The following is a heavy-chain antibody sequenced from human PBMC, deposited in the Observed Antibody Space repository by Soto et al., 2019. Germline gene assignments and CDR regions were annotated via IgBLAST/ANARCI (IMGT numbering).Heavy chain of an antibody. V-gene: IGHV1-18*04. D-gene: IGHD6-25*01. CDR1: GYTFTGYY. CDR2: ISAYNGNT. J-gene: IGHJ6*02. CDR3: ARDVYSSARYYYGMDV. Sequence: ASVKVSCKASGYTFTGYYMHWVRQAPGQGLEWMGWISAYNGNTNYAQKLQGRVTMTTDTSTSTAYMELRSLRSDDTAVYYCARDVYSSARYYYGMDVWGQGTTVTVSS.